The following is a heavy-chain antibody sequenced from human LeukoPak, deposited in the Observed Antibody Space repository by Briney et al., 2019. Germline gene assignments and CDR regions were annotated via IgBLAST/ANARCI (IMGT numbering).Heavy chain of an antibody. CDR2: ISGSGGST. CDR3: ARDLAAVADDEYYFDY. Sequence: GGSLRLSCAASGFTFSSYAMSWVRQAPGKGLEWVSAISGSGGSTYYADSVKGRFTISRDNSKNTLYLQMNSLRAEGTAVYYCARDLAAVADDEYYFDYWGQGTLVTVSS. J-gene: IGHJ4*02. D-gene: IGHD6-19*01. V-gene: IGHV3-23*01. CDR1: GFTFSSYA.